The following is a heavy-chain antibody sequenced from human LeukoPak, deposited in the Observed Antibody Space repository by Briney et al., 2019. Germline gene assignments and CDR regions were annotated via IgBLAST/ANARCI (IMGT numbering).Heavy chain of an antibody. V-gene: IGHV3-23*01. CDR2: INGIGSTT. CDR3: CDGMDV. J-gene: IGHJ6*02. CDR1: GFIFGNYY. Sequence: GGSLRLSCEASGFIFGNYYMSWVRQAPGKGLEWVAAINGIGSTTYHADSVKGRFTISRDNSKNTLYLQMNSLRSEDTATYYCCDGMDVWGQGTTVAVSS.